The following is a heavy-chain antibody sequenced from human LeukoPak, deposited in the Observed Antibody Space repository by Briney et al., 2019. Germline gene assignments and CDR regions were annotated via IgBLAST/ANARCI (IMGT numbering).Heavy chain of an antibody. D-gene: IGHD6-6*01. CDR3: ARVYGNPGNSSPYYFDY. CDR1: GGSFSGYY. V-gene: IGHV4-34*01. Sequence: SETLSLTCAVYGGSFSGYYWSWIRQPPGKGLEWIGEINHSGSTNYNPSLKSRVTISVDTSKNQFSLKLSSVTAADTAVYYCARVYGNPGNSSPYYFDYWGQGALVTVSS. J-gene: IGHJ4*02. CDR2: INHSGST.